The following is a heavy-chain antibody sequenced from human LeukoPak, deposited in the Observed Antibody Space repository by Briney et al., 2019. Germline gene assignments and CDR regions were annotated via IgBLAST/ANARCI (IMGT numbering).Heavy chain of an antibody. D-gene: IGHD5-18*01. J-gene: IGHJ4*02. CDR3: ARHAGAAMVRPFDS. CDR2: IYYSGST. CDR1: GGSISSSSCY. V-gene: IGHV4-39*01. Sequence: SETLSLTCTVSGGSISSSSCYWDWIRQPPGKGLEWIGSIYYSGSTYYNPSLKSRVTISVDTSKNQFSLKLSSVTAADTAVYYCARHAGAAMVRPFDSWGQGTLVTVSS.